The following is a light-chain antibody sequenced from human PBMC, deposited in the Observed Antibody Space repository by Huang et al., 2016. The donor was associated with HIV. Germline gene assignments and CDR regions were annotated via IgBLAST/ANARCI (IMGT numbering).Light chain of an antibody. J-gene: IGKJ5*01. CDR1: QGISNS. CDR3: QQYYSVPSN. CDR2: ASS. V-gene: IGKV1-NL1*01. Sequence: DIQMTQSPSSLSASVGDRVTLTCRASQGISNSLAWYQHKPGKAPNLLLYASSRLETGGPARFSGSGSGTHYTLTISSLQPEDAATDYCQQYYSVPSNFGQGTRLEIK.